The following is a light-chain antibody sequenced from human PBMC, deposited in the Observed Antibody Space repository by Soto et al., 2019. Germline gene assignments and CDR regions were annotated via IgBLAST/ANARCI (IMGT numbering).Light chain of an antibody. CDR3: NSYTRDSHVI. Sequence: QSVLTQPASVSGSPGQSITISCTGTSSDVGGYNYVSWYQQHPGRAPKLMIYDVTNRPSGVSNRFSGSKSGNTASLTISGLQAEDEADYYCNSYTRDSHVIFGGGTQLTVL. CDR2: DVT. V-gene: IGLV2-14*03. CDR1: SSDVGGYNY. J-gene: IGLJ2*01.